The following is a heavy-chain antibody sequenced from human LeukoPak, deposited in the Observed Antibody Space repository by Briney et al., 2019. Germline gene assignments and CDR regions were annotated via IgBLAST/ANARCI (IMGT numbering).Heavy chain of an antibody. Sequence: PSETLSLTCAVFGGSFSGYYWTWIRRPPGKGLEWIGEINYSGSTNYNPSLKSRVTTSIDTSKNQFSLRLCSVTAADTAMYYCARGSLYSSGGTHFDYWGQGILVTVSS. J-gene: IGHJ4*02. CDR3: ARGSLYSSGGTHFDY. V-gene: IGHV4-34*01. D-gene: IGHD6-19*01. CDR1: GGSFSGYY. CDR2: INYSGST.